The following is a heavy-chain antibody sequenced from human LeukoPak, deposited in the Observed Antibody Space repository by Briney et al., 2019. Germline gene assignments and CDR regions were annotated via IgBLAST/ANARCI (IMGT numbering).Heavy chain of an antibody. Sequence: PSETLSLTCTVSGGSISSSSYYWGWIRQPPGKGLEWIGSIYYSGSTYYNPSLKSRVTISVDTSKNQFSLKLSSVTAADTAVYYCARGVVGATAKYYFDYWGQGTLVTVSS. CDR1: GGSISSSSYY. CDR2: IYYSGST. D-gene: IGHD1-26*01. V-gene: IGHV4-39*01. J-gene: IGHJ4*02. CDR3: ARGVVGATAKYYFDY.